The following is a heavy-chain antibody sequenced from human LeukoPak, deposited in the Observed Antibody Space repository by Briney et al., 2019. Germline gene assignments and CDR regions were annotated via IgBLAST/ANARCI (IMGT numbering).Heavy chain of an antibody. CDR2: IKQDGSEE. J-gene: IGHJ4*02. Sequence: GGSLRLSCAASGFTFSSYAMSWVRQTPGKGLEWVANIKQDGSEEYYVDSVKGRFTISRDNAKSSLYLQMNSLGAEDTAVYYCARDFIVLSYSDFWRGYYAGDFWGQGTLVTVTS. D-gene: IGHD3-3*01. V-gene: IGHV3-7*01. CDR1: GFTFSSYA. CDR3: ARDFIVLSYSDFWRGYYAGDF.